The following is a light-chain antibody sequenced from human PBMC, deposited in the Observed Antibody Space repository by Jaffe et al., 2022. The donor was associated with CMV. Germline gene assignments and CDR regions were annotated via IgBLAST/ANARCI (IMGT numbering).Light chain of an antibody. Sequence: DVVMTQSPLSLPVTLGQPASISCRSSQSLVHSDGNTYLNWFQQRPGQSPRRLIYKVSNRDSGVPDRFSGSGSGTDFTLKISRVEAEDVGVYYCMQGTHRRIFGQGTRLEIK. CDR1: QSLVHSDGNTY. CDR2: KVS. J-gene: IGKJ5*01. V-gene: IGKV2-30*02. CDR3: MQGTHRRI.